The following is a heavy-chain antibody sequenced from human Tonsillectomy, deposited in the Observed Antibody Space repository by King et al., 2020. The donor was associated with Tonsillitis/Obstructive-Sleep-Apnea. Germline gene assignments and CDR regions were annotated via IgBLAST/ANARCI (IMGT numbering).Heavy chain of an antibody. CDR3: ASDASHRITMVREVNYLDY. D-gene: IGHD3-10*01. J-gene: IGHJ4*02. CDR1: GGTFSSYD. V-gene: IGHV1-69*10. Sequence: QLVQSGAAVKKPGSSVKVSCKASGGTFSSYDISWVRQAPGQGLEWMGGIIPIRGIANYAQKFQCRVTITADKSTSTAYMELSSLRSEDSAVYDCASDASHRITMVREVNYLDYWGQGTLVTGSA. CDR2: IIPIRGIA.